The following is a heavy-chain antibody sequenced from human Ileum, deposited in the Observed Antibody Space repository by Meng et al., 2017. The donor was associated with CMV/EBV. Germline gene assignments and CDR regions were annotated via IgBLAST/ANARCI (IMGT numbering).Heavy chain of an antibody. CDR1: CYTFSSFG. Sequence: SCYTFSSFGISWVRQAPGQGLEWIGWISSYTGTTNYAQNFQGSVIMTRDTSTSTSYMELRSLRSDDTAVDYCARRNCDSTTCYIDYWGQGTLVTVSS. D-gene: IGHD2-2*01. V-gene: IGHV1-18*01. CDR3: ARRNCDSTTCYIDY. CDR2: ISSYTGTT. J-gene: IGHJ4*02.